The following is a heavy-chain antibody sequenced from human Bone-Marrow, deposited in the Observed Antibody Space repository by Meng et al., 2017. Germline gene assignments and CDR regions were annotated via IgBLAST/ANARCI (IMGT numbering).Heavy chain of an antibody. CDR2: ISYDGSNK. CDR3: ATEGAGEQEPFYYGMDV. Sequence: GGSLRLSCAASGFTFSSYAMHWVRQAPGKGLEWVAVISYDGSNKYYADSVKGRFTISRDNSKNTLYLQMNSLRAEDTAVYYCATEGAGEQEPFYYGMDVWGQGTTVTVSS. CDR1: GFTFSSYA. V-gene: IGHV3-30*04. D-gene: IGHD3-16*01. J-gene: IGHJ6*02.